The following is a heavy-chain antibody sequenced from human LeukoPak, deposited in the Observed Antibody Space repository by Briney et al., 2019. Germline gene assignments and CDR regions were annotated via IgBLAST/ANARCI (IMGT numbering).Heavy chain of an antibody. V-gene: IGHV3-30*02. CDR3: AKIGAAAGHFDY. CDR1: GFTFSSYG. J-gene: IGHJ4*02. Sequence: GGSLRLSCAASGFTFSSYGMHWVRQAPGKGLEWVAFIRYDGTNKYYADSVKGRFTISRDNSKNTLYLQMNSLRAEDTAVYYCAKIGAAAGHFDYWGQGTLVTVSS. D-gene: IGHD6-25*01. CDR2: IRYDGTNK.